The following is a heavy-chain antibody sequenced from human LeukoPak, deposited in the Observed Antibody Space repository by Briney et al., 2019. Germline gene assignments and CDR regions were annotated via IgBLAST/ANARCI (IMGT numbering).Heavy chain of an antibody. CDR1: GYTFTSYG. J-gene: IGHJ6*03. CDR2: ISAHNGNT. V-gene: IGHV1-18*01. Sequence: ASVKVSCKASGYTFTSYGISWVRQAPGQGLEWMGWISAHNGNTNYAQKLQGRVTMTTDTSTSTAYMELRSLRSDDTAVYYCARLYSSGWYDLYYYYYMDVWGKGTTVTVSS. D-gene: IGHD6-19*01. CDR3: ARLYSSGWYDLYYYYYMDV.